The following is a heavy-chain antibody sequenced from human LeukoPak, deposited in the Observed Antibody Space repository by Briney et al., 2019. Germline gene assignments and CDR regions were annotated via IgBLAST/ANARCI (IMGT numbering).Heavy chain of an antibody. V-gene: IGHV3-7*01. J-gene: IGHJ4*02. Sequence: PGGSLRVSYPASGFTFSSYWMRWLRQAPGKGLEWVANINKDGSEKYYVDSVKGRFTISRDNAKSSLYLQMNSLRAEDTAVYYCARWYGNGYYLDQGTLVTVSS. CDR1: GFTFSSYW. CDR3: ARWYGNGYY. CDR2: INKDGSEK. D-gene: IGHD3-22*01.